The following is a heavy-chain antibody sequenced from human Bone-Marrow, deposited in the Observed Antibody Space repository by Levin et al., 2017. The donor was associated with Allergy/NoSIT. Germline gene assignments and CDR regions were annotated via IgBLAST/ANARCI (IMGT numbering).Heavy chain of an antibody. CDR2: ISSSSSYI. J-gene: IGHJ5*02. D-gene: IGHD6-6*01. CDR3: ARDQILAALWFDP. V-gene: IGHV3-21*01. CDR1: GFTFSSYS. Sequence: KPGGSLRLSCAASGFTFSSYSMNWVRQAPGKGLEWVSSISSSSSYIYYADSVKGRFTISRDNAKNSLYLQMNSLRAEDTAVYYCARDQILAALWFDPWGQGTLVTVSS.